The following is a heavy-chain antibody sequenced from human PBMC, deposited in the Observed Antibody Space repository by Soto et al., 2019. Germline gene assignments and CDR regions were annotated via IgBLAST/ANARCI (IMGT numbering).Heavy chain of an antibody. V-gene: IGHV6-1*01. J-gene: IGHJ4*02. CDR3: ARGPSPLAY. CDR2: TYYRSRWYS. Sequence: PSQTLSLTCSVSGDSVSSNSAAWTWIRQSPSRGLEWLGRTYYRSRWYSDYAGSVKSRITINADTSKNQFSLHLNSVTPQDTAVYYCARGPSPLAYWGRGTVVTVSS. D-gene: IGHD6-6*01. CDR1: GDSVSSNSAA.